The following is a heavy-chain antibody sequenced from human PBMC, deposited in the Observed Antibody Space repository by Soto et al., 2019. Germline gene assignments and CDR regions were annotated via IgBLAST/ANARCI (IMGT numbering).Heavy chain of an antibody. J-gene: IGHJ4*02. CDR3: ARGGHVVVVTSALDY. CDR1: GDTFTDYY. D-gene: IGHD2-21*02. CDR2: VNPSGGHT. V-gene: IGHV1-46*01. Sequence: QVQLMQSGAEVKKPGSSVKVSCKASGDTFTDYYIHWVRQAHGQGLEWMGTVNPSGGHTTYAQHFMGRVNMTRDTSTSTINMELTSLTSDDTAIYYCARGGHVVVVTSALDYWGQGTLVTVSS.